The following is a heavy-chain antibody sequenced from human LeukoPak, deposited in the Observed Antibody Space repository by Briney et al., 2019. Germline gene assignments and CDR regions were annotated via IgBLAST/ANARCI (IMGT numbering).Heavy chain of an antibody. V-gene: IGHV4-38-2*02. CDR2: IYHSGST. D-gene: IGHD6-13*01. CDR3: ARDLWVGVQSSNWDPFDY. CDR1: GYSISSGYY. J-gene: IGHJ4*02. Sequence: SETLSLTCTVSGYSISSGYYWGWFRQPPGKGLEWVGSIYHSGSTFYNPSLKRRVTMSEDRSKNQFSLNLTSVTVADTARYYCARDLWVGVQSSNWDPFDYWGQGTLVTVSS.